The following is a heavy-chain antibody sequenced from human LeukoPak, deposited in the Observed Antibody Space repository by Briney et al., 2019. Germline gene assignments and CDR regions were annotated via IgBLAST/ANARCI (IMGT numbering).Heavy chain of an antibody. CDR1: VFTFSSYA. Sequence: PGGSLRLSCAASVFTFSSYAMSWVRQAPGKGLEWVANIKKDGSEKYYVDSVKGRFTISRDNAKNSLYLQMNSLRAEDTAVYYCARDHVYFDYWGQGTLVTVSS. J-gene: IGHJ4*02. V-gene: IGHV3-7*01. CDR2: IKKDGSEK. CDR3: ARDHVYFDY.